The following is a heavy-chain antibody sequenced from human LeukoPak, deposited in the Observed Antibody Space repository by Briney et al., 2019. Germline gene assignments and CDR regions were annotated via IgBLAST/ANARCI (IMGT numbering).Heavy chain of an antibody. J-gene: IGHJ4*02. CDR1: GYTFASYY. CDR2: INPTGGST. D-gene: IGHD3-22*01. CDR3: ARTHDYVSSGLDY. Sequence: ASVKVSCKASGYTFASYYMRWVRQAPGQGLECMGVINPTGGSTNYAQKFQGRVTMTRDTSTSTVYMELTSLISEDTAMYFCARTHDYVSSGLDYWGQGNLVTVSS. V-gene: IGHV1-46*01.